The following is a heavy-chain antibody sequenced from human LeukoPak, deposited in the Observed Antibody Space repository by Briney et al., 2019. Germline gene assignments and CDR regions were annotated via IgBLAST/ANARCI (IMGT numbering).Heavy chain of an antibody. V-gene: IGHV4-38-2*01. J-gene: IGHJ2*01. D-gene: IGHD1-26*01. CDR2: IYHSGST. CDR3: ARLRRYSGSYYWYFDL. CDR1: GYSISSGYY. Sequence: SEALSLTCAVSGYSISSGYYWGWIRQPPGKGLEWIGSIYHSGSTYYNPSLKSRVAISVDTSKNQFSLKLSSVTAADTAVYYCARLRRYSGSYYWYFDLWGRGTLVTVSS.